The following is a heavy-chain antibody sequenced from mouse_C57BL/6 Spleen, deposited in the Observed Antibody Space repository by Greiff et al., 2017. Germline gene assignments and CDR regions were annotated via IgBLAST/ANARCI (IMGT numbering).Heavy chain of an antibody. CDR2: FHPYNDDT. J-gene: IGHJ1*03. D-gene: IGHD1-1*01. CDR3: ARGYYGSSLYWYFDV. Sequence: VKLQESGAELVKPGASVKMSCKASGYTFTTYPIEWMKQNHGKSLEWIGNFHPYNDDTKYNEKFKGKATLTVEKSSSTVYLELSRLTSDDSAVYYCARGYYGSSLYWYFDVWGTGTTVTVSS. CDR1: GYTFTTYP. V-gene: IGHV1-47*01.